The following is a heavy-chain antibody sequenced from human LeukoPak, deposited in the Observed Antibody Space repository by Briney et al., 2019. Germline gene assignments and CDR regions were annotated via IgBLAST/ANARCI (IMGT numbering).Heavy chain of an antibody. V-gene: IGHV3-30-3*01. Sequence: GGSLRLSCGASGFTFSSYAMHWVRQAPGKGLEWVAVISYDGSNKYYADSVKGRFTISRDNSKNTLYLQMNSLRAEDTAVYYCARDRAAYCGGDCYSGVGYWGQGTLVTVSS. CDR2: ISYDGSNK. D-gene: IGHD2-21*02. J-gene: IGHJ4*02. CDR3: ARDRAAYCGGDCYSGVGY. CDR1: GFTFSSYA.